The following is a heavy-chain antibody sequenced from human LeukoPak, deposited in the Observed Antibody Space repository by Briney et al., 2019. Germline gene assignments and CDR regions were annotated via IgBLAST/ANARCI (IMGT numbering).Heavy chain of an antibody. J-gene: IGHJ4*02. D-gene: IGHD5-12*01. CDR1: GYTFTGYY. Sequence: APVKVSCKASGYTFTGYYMHWVRQGPGQGLEWMGWINPNSGGTNYAQKFQGRVTMTRDTSINTAYMELSRLRSDDTAVYYCARDIAQWVRLFDYWGQGTLVTVSS. CDR3: ARDIAQWVRLFDY. V-gene: IGHV1-2*02. CDR2: INPNSGGT.